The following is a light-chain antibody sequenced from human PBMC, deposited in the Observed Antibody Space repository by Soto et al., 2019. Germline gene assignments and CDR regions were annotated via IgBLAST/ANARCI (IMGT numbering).Light chain of an antibody. CDR2: GAS. Sequence: EIVMTQSPATLSVSPGERATLSCRASESVSNNLAWYQQIPGQAPRLLIYGASTRATGIPARFSGSGSGTEFTLPISSLQSEDFAVYYCQQYNNWPRGFTFGPGTKVDIK. J-gene: IGKJ3*01. CDR1: ESVSNN. CDR3: QQYNNWPRGFT. V-gene: IGKV3-15*01.